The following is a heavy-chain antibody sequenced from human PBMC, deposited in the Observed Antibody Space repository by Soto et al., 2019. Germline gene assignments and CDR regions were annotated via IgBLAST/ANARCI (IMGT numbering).Heavy chain of an antibody. D-gene: IGHD2-2*02. CDR1: GITVSDRF. CDR2: LYSGGST. CDR3: ASRPGVINPPDVYPLDY. J-gene: IGHJ4*02. Sequence: EVQLEQSGGGLAQPGGSLRLSCAASGITVSDRFMSWVRQPPGKGLEWVSFLYSGGSTYYADSVKGRFAISRDNSNNTLYLQMNSLRVEDTAVYYCASRPGVINPPDVYPLDYWGQGTLVTVSP. V-gene: IGHV3-66*01.